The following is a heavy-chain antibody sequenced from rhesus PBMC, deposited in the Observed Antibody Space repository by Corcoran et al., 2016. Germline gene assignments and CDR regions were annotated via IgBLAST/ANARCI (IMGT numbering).Heavy chain of an antibody. CDR1: GFSISTTGTG. Sequence: QVTLKESGPALVKPTQTPPLPCTFSGFSISTTGTGVGWLRQSPGKALEWLAIIYWNASKYYSTSLKSSLTISQDTSMIQVFLTITNMDPVATATYYCARVLTSLDSWGQGVVVTVSS. V-gene: IGHV2-95*01. J-gene: IGHJ6*01. CDR3: ARVLTSLDS. CDR2: IYWNASK.